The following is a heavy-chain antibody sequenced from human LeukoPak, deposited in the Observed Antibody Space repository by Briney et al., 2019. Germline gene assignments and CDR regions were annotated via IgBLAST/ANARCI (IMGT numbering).Heavy chain of an antibody. V-gene: IGHV3-30*02. D-gene: IGHD1-1*01. Sequence: GGSLRPSCAASGFTFSSNGMHWVRQAPGKGLEWVAFIGYDGSNKYYADSVKGRFTISRDNSKDTLYLQMYSLRPEDTAMYYCARKSNTLATEDYWGQGTLVTVSS. J-gene: IGHJ4*02. CDR2: IGYDGSNK. CDR3: ARKSNTLATEDY. CDR1: GFTFSSNG.